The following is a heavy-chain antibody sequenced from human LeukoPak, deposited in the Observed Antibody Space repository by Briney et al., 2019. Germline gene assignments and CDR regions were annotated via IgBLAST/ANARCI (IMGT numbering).Heavy chain of an antibody. CDR3: ARGYSTGSESISLYYYMDV. CDR1: GGSMSSYF. CDR2: VYYSGST. J-gene: IGHJ6*03. V-gene: IGHV4-59*01. Sequence: SETLSLTCTVSGGSMSSYFWCWIRPPPGKGLEWIGYVYYSGSTNKNPSLQGRLSISVDTTKNQFSLRLSSVTAADAAVYYCARGYSTGSESISLYYYMDVWGKGTTVSVSS. D-gene: IGHD6-19*01.